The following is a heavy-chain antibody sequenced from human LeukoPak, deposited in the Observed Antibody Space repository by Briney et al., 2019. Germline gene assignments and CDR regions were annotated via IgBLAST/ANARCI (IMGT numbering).Heavy chain of an antibody. V-gene: IGHV4-39*07. CDR1: GGSISSSRYY. J-gene: IGHJ4*02. CDR3: ARDGAVVGYDSSGYTDFDY. Sequence: SETLSLTCTVSGGSISSSRYYWGWIRQPPGKGLEWIGSIYYSGSTYYNPSLKSRVTISVDTSKNQFSLKLSSVTAADTAVYYCARDGAVVGYDSSGYTDFDYWGQGTLVTVSS. CDR2: IYYSGST. D-gene: IGHD3-22*01.